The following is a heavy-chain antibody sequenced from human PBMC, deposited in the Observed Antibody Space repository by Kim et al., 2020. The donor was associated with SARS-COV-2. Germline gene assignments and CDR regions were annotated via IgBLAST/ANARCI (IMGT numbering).Heavy chain of an antibody. D-gene: IGHD5-12*01. CDR1: GFTFSSYA. J-gene: IGHJ6*02. CDR3: AKDRAPRGWLQLAHYYYYGMDV. V-gene: IGHV3-23*01. CDR2: ISGSGGST. Sequence: GGSLRLSCAASGFTFSSYAMSWVRQAPGNGLEWVSAISGSGGSTYYADSVKGRFTISRDNSKNTLYLQMNSLRAEDTAVYYCAKDRAPRGWLQLAHYYYYGMDVWGQGTTVTVSS.